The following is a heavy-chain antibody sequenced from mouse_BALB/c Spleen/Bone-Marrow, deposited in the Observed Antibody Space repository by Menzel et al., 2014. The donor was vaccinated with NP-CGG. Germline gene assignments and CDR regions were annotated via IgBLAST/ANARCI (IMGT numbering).Heavy chain of an antibody. D-gene: IGHD1-1*01. V-gene: IGHV14-3*02. CDR2: IDPSYGNT. Sequence: VQLQQSGPELVKPGASVKLSCTASGFYFNDTYMNWVKQRPEQGLEWIGSIDPSYGNTKYDPKFQGKATITVDTSSNTAYLQLNILTSEDTAVDYCARYYSGTRYYFDYWGPGTTLTVSS. CDR3: ARYYSGTRYYFDY. J-gene: IGHJ2*01. CDR1: GFYFNDTY.